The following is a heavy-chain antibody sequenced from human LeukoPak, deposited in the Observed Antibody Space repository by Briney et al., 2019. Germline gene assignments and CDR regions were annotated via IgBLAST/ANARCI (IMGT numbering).Heavy chain of an antibody. V-gene: IGHV1-2*02. CDR3: ARKGITGTHDAFDI. CDR1: GYTFTGYY. D-gene: IGHD1-7*01. J-gene: IGHJ3*02. CDR2: INPNSDGT. Sequence: ASVKVSCKASGYTFTGYYMQWVRQAPGQGLEWMGWINPNSDGTNYAQKFQGRVTMTRDTSISTAYMELSRLRSDDTAVYYCARKGITGTHDAFDIWGQGTMVTVSS.